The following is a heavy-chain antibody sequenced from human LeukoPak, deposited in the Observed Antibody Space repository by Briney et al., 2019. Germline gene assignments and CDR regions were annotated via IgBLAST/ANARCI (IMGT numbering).Heavy chain of an antibody. J-gene: IGHJ4*02. Sequence: SETLSLTCTVSGGSISGYYWSWIRQPPGKGLEWIGEINHSGSTNYNPSLKSRVTISVDTSKNQFSLKLSSVTAADTAVYYCASMFVDLQSRHAFDYWGQGTLVTVSS. CDR3: ASMFVDLQSRHAFDY. CDR2: INHSGST. CDR1: GGSISGYY. D-gene: IGHD4-11*01. V-gene: IGHV4-34*01.